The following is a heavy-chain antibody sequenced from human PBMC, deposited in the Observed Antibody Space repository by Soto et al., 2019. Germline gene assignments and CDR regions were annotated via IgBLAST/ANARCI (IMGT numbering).Heavy chain of an antibody. CDR2: IIPIFGTA. J-gene: IGHJ3*02. Sequence: SLKLSCKASGGTFSSYAISWVRHAPGQGLEWMGGIIPIFGTANYAQKFQGRVTITADESTSTAYMELSSLRSEDTAVYYCARARKAEDESAFDIWGQGTMVTVS. CDR1: GGTFSSYA. V-gene: IGHV1-69*13. D-gene: IGHD2-15*01. CDR3: ARARKAEDESAFDI.